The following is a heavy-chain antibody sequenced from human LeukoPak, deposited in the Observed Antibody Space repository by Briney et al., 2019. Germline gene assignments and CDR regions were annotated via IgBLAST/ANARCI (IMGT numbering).Heavy chain of an antibody. CDR2: FYYSGNT. CDR3: ARHFFGDYVFAY. D-gene: IGHD4-17*01. Sequence: KPSETLSLTCTVSGDSISSSDYYWGWIRQPPGKGLEWIGSFYYSGNTYYNPSLKSRVSISVDPSENQLSLKLSSVSAADTAVYYCARHFFGDYVFAYWGQGTLVTVSS. V-gene: IGHV4-39*01. CDR1: GDSISSSDYY. J-gene: IGHJ4*02.